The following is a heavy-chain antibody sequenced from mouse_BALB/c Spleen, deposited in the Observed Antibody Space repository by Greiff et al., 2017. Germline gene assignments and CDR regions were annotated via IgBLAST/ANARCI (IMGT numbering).Heavy chain of an antibody. J-gene: IGHJ4*01. CDR2: ISYDGSN. V-gene: IGHV3-6*02. CDR1: GYSITSGYY. D-gene: IGHD2-4*01. CDR3: ARDDYDEDAMDY. Sequence: DVKLVESGPGLVKPSQSLSLTCSVTGYSITSGYYWNWIRQFPGNKLEWMGYISYDGSNNYNPSLKNRISITRDTSKNQFFLKLNSVTTEDTATYYCARDDYDEDAMDYWGQGTSVTVSS.